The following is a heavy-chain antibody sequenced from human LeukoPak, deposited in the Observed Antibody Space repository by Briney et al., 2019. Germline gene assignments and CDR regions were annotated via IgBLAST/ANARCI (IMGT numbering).Heavy chain of an antibody. Sequence: SETLSLTCTVSGGSISSGSYYWSWIRQPAGKGLEWIGRIYTSGSTNYNPSLKSRVTISVDTSKNQFSLKLSSVTAADTAVYYCARLASGDDILTGVDYWGQGTLVTVSS. CDR2: IYTSGST. CDR3: ARLASGDDILTGVDY. CDR1: GGSISSGSYY. D-gene: IGHD3-9*01. V-gene: IGHV4-61*02. J-gene: IGHJ4*02.